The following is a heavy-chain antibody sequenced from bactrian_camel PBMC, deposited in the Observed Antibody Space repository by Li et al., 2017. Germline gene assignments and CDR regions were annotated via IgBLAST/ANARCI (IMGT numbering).Heavy chain of an antibody. CDR3: TADRGSCATRGILWRTQDSFKY. CDR1: GDLAIAC. CDR2: IYKNVFTT. J-gene: IGHJ4*01. V-gene: IGHV3S54*01. D-gene: IGHD5*01. Sequence: QLVESGGGSVQAGGSLRLSCATSGDLAIACLGWFRQAPGKEREAVATIYKNVFTTFYADSLKGRFTISQDNAKRTLYLQMNSLKPDDTAMYYCTADRGSCATRGILWRTQDSFKYWGRGTHVTVS.